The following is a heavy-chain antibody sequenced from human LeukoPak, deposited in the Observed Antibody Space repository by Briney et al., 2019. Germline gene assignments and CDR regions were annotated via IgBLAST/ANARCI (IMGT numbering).Heavy chain of an antibody. Sequence: SETLSLTCTVSGGSISSGDYYWSWIRQPPGKGLEWIGYIYYSGSTYYNPSLKSRVTISVDTSKNQFSLKLSSVTAADTAVYYCARGGRLYSSSVSGWFDPWGQGTLVTVSS. CDR2: IYYSGST. CDR1: GGSISSGDYY. CDR3: ARGGRLYSSSVSGWFDP. D-gene: IGHD6-13*01. V-gene: IGHV4-30-4*01. J-gene: IGHJ5*02.